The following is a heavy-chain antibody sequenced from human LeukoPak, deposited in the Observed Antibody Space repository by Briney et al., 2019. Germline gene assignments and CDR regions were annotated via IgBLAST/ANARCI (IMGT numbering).Heavy chain of an antibody. Sequence: GGSLRPSCAASGFTFDTYWMSWVRQAPGKGLEWVSSISTSSSYIYYADSLKGRFTISRDNAKNSLYLQMDSLRAEDTAVYYCARVGNYYYYYMDVWGKGTTVTVSS. CDR3: ARVGNYYYYYMDV. V-gene: IGHV3-21*01. CDR2: ISTSSSYI. CDR1: GFTFDTYW. J-gene: IGHJ6*03.